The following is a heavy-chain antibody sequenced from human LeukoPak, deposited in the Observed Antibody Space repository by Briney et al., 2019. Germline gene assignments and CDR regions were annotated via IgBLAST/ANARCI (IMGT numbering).Heavy chain of an antibody. D-gene: IGHD3-10*01. J-gene: IGHJ4*02. V-gene: IGHV3-66*02. CDR1: GFSVSRNY. CDR3: TRDVIRGTNLGY. CDR2: IYSGGRT. Sequence: PGGSLRLSCAASGFSVSRNYMTWLRQAPGKGLEWVSVIYSGGRTDYADSVKGRFTISRDSSKNTLYLQMNSLRAEDTAVYCCTRDVIRGTNLGYWGQGTLVTVSS.